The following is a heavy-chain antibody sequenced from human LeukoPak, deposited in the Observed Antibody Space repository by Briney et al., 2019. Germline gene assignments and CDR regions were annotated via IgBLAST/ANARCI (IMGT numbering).Heavy chain of an antibody. V-gene: IGHV4-34*01. CDR1: GGSFSGYY. J-gene: IGHJ5*02. Sequence: SETLSLTCAVYGGSFSGYYWSWIRQPPGKGLEWIGEINHSGGTNYNPSLTRRVTISVDTSKNQFSLKLSSVTAADTAVYYCARGKRTIVATITSGNFRYCSGGSCYRWFDPWGQGTLVTVSS. D-gene: IGHD2-15*01. CDR2: INHSGGT. CDR3: ARGKRTIVATITSGNFRYCSGGSCYRWFDP.